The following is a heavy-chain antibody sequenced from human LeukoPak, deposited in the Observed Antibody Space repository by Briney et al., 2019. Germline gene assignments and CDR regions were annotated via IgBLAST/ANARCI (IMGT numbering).Heavy chain of an antibody. CDR1: GGSFSGYY. V-gene: IGHV4-34*01. D-gene: IGHD2-15*01. Sequence: SETLSLTCAVYGGSFSGYYWSWIRQPPGKGLEWIGEINHSGSTNYNPSLKSRVTISVDTSKNQFSLKLSSVTAADTAVCYCARVGYCSGGSCYLHGMDVWGKGTTVTVSS. J-gene: IGHJ6*04. CDR3: ARVGYCSGGSCYLHGMDV. CDR2: INHSGST.